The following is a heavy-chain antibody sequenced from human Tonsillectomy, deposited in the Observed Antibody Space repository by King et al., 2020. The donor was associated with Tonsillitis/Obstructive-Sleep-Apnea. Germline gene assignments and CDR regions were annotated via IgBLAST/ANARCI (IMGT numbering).Heavy chain of an antibody. CDR2: ISAYNGNT. CDR3: ARDGPVGSLVPAAIIHYYYYYYYMDV. V-gene: IGHV1-18*01. J-gene: IGHJ6*03. CDR1: GYTFTSYG. D-gene: IGHD2-2*01. Sequence: VQLVESGAEVKKPGASVKVSCKASGYTFTSYGISWVRQAPGQGLEWMGWISAYNGNTNYAQKLQGRVTMTTDTSTSTAYMELRSLRSDDTAVYYCARDGPVGSLVPAAIIHYYYYYYYMDVWGKGTTVTVSS.